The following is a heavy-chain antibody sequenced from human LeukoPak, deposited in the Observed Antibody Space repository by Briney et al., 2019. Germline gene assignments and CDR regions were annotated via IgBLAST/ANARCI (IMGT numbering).Heavy chain of an antibody. CDR1: GGSVSSGSYY. V-gene: IGHV4-61*01. CDR3: ASGIAAAGSGGEFDY. CDR2: ICYSGST. J-gene: IGHJ4*02. Sequence: SETLSLTCTVSGGSVSSGSYYWSWIRQPPGKGLEWIGYICYSGSTNYNPSLKSRVTISVDTSKNQFSLKLSSVTAADTAVYYCASGIAAAGSGGEFDYWGQGTLVTVSS. D-gene: IGHD6-13*01.